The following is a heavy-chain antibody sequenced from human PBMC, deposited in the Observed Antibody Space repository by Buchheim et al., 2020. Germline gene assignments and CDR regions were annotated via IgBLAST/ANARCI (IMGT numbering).Heavy chain of an antibody. CDR2: ITDGGRT. Sequence: EVQLLESGGGLVQPGGSLRLSCAASGFTFSSYAMSWVRQVPGKGLEWVSAITDGGRTYYADSVKGRFTISRANSPNPLYLQMNSLRAEDTAVYYCAKDGRPYSSSWFDCWGQGTL. D-gene: IGHD6-13*01. CDR1: GFTFSSYA. CDR3: AKDGRPYSSSWFDC. J-gene: IGHJ4*02. V-gene: IGHV3-23*01.